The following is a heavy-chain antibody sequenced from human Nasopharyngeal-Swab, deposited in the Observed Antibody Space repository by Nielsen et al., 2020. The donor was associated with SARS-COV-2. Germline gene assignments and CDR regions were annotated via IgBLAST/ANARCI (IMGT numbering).Heavy chain of an antibody. V-gene: IGHV1-69*01. CDR3: ARGGITMVRGVIINYYYYYMDV. J-gene: IGHJ6*03. D-gene: IGHD3-10*01. Sequence: WERQAPGQGLEWMGGIIPIFGTANYAQKFQGRVTITADESTSTAYMELSSLRSEDTAVYYCARGGITMVRGVIINYYYYYMDVWGKGTTVTVSS. CDR2: IIPIFGTA.